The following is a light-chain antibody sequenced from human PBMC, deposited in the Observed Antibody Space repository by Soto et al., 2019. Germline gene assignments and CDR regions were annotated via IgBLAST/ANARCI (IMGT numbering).Light chain of an antibody. CDR2: GNS. CDR1: SSNIGAGYD. CDR3: QSYDSSLIARYV. V-gene: IGLV1-40*01. J-gene: IGLJ1*01. Sequence: QSVLTQPPSVSGAPGQRVTISCTGSSSNIGAGYDVHWYQQLPGTAPKLLIYGNSNRPSGVPDRFSGSKSGTSASLAITGLQAEDEADYYSQSYDSSLIARYVFGTGTKVTVL.